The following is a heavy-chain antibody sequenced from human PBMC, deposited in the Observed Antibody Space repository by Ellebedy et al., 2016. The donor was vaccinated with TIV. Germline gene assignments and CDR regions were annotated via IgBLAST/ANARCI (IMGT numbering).Heavy chain of an antibody. CDR3: ARRGSYGDYAVHVNSWFDS. CDR2: IYQDGSEK. Sequence: PGGSLRLSCAASGFSFRSYWMSRVRQAPGKGLEWVANIYQDGSEKYYVDSVEGRFTISRDNAKNRLYLEMKSLRAEDTAVYYCARRGSYGDYAVHVNSWFDSWGRGTPVTVSP. CDR1: GFSFRSYW. D-gene: IGHD4-17*01. J-gene: IGHJ5*01. V-gene: IGHV3-7*01.